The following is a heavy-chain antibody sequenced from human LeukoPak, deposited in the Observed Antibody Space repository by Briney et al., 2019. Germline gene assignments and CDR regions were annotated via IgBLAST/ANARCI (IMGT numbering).Heavy chain of an antibody. CDR3: ARETPDSSGWD. V-gene: IGHV3-7*01. CDR2: IKQDGSHK. D-gene: IGHD6-19*01. CDR1: GFTFSNAW. Sequence: GGSLRLSCVASGFTFSNAWMSWVRQAPGKGLEWVANIKQDGSHKNYVDSVKGRFTISRDNAKNSLYLQMNSLRADDTAVYYCARETPDSSGWDWGQGTLVTVSS. J-gene: IGHJ4*02.